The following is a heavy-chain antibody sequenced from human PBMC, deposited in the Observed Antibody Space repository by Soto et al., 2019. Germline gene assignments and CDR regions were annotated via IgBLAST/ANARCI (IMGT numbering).Heavy chain of an antibody. CDR1: GITFSDYW. D-gene: IGHD6-6*01. CDR3: ARGGVYSTSSLPRFYYYAMDV. CDR2: IKQDGSEK. V-gene: IGHV3-7*01. Sequence: EVQLVESGGGLVQPGGSLRLSCADSGITFSDYWMTWVRQAPGKGLEWVASIKQDGSEKSYVDSVEGRFTISRDNAKNSLYLQMDSLRVGDTAVYYCARGGVYSTSSLPRFYYYAMDVWGQGTTVNVSS. J-gene: IGHJ6*02.